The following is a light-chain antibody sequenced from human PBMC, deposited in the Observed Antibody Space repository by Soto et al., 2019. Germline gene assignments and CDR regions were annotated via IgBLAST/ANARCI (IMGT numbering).Light chain of an antibody. CDR2: GAS. CDR3: QQRSNWIT. V-gene: IGKV3D-20*02. Sequence: EIVLTQSPDTLSLSPWESATLSCRASQSVSSSYLAWYQQKPGQAPRLLIYGASTRATGIPARFIGSGSGTDFTLTITSLQPEDFAVYYCQQRSNWITFGQGTRLEIK. CDR1: QSVSSSY. J-gene: IGKJ5*01.